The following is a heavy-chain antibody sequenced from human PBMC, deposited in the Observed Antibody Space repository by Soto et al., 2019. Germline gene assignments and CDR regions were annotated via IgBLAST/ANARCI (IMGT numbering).Heavy chain of an antibody. V-gene: IGHV3-23*01. CDR2: ISGSGGST. CDR3: AKDTSRPPFGY. CDR1: GFTFSSYA. J-gene: IGHJ4*02. Sequence: GSVRLSCAASGFTFSSYAMSWVRQAPGKGPEWVSAISGSGGSTYYADSVKGRFTISRDNSKNTLYLQMNSLRAEDTAVYYCAKDTSRPPFGYWGRGTLVPVSS.